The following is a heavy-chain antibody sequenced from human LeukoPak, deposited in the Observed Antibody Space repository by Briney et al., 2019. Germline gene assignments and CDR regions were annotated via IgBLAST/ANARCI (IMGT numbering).Heavy chain of an antibody. Sequence: SETLSLTCTVSGGSIRSYYWTWIRQPPGKGLEWIGYIYYSGSTHYNPSLKSRVIMSVDTSKNQFSLNLSSVTAADTAVYYCARGSLAYGMDVWGQGTTVTVSS. CDR2: IYYSGST. V-gene: IGHV4-59*01. CDR3: ARGSLAYGMDV. CDR1: GGSIRSYY. J-gene: IGHJ6*02. D-gene: IGHD3-3*01.